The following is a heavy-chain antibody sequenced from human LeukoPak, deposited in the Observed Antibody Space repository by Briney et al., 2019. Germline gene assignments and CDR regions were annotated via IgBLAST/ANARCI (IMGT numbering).Heavy chain of an antibody. J-gene: IGHJ5*02. V-gene: IGHV4-59*08. D-gene: IGHD3-16*01. CDR2: LFYTRST. CDR1: GGSISDYY. Sequence: SETQSLTCTLSGGSISDYYWSWIRQPPGEGLECNGYLFYTRSTNYNPYLKSRVTISVDTSKNQFSLKLTSVTAADAAVYYCERHEGRFRGWFDPWGQGTLVTVSS. CDR3: ERHEGRFRGWFDP.